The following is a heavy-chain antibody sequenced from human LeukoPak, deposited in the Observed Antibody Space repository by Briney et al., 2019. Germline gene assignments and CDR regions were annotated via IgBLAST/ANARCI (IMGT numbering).Heavy chain of an antibody. J-gene: IGHJ4*02. CDR3: ARDRGSKEDY. CDR2: ISSSSSYI. V-gene: IGHV3-21*01. CDR1: GFTFSGYS. D-gene: IGHD3-10*01. Sequence: GGSLRLSCAASGFTFSGYSMNWVRQAPGKGLEWVSSISSSSSYIYYADLVKGRFTISRDNAKNSLYLQMNSLRAEDTAVYYCARDRGSKEDYWGQGTLVTVSS.